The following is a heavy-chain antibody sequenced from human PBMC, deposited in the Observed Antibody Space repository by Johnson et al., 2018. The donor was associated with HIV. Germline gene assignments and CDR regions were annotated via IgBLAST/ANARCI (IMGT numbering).Heavy chain of an antibody. V-gene: IGHV3-9*01. D-gene: IGHD3-10*01. Sequence: VQLLESGGDLVQPGRSLRLSCVASGFTFEEYGMHWVRQAPGKGLEWVSGIPWNSGSVAYADSVKGRFTISRDNAKNSLYLQMNSLRAEDTAFYYCARNYGSGSYFCNDAFDMWGQGTMVTVSS. CDR3: ARNYGSGSYFCNDAFDM. CDR2: IPWNSGSV. J-gene: IGHJ3*02. CDR1: GFTFEEYG.